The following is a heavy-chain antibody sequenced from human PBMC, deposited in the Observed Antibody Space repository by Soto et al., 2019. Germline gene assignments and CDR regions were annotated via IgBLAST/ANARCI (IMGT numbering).Heavy chain of an antibody. CDR3: AHSPVVVVAAYHYYYGMDV. D-gene: IGHD2-15*01. CDR1: GFSLSTSGVG. CDR2: IYWDDDK. J-gene: IGHJ6*02. V-gene: IGHV2-5*02. Sequence: QITLKESGPTLVKPTQTLTLTCTFSGFSLSTSGVGVGWISQPPGKALEWLALIYWDDDKRYSPSLKSRLTITKAPSKNQLDLTMPNMDHVDTATYYCAHSPVVVVAAYHYYYGMDVWGQGTTVTVSS.